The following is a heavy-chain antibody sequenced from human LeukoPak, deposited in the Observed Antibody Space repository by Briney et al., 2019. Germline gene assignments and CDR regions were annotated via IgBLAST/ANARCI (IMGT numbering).Heavy chain of an antibody. Sequence: SETLSLTCTVSGGSIRSSSYYWGWSRQPPGKGVEWIGSIYYSGSAYYNASLKSRGTISVDTSKNQFSLRLNSVTAADTAVYFCARQVVAVAGTGYFDYWRQGTLVTVSS. J-gene: IGHJ4*02. CDR2: IYYSGSA. CDR1: GGSIRSSSYY. CDR3: ARQVVAVAGTGYFDY. V-gene: IGHV4-39*01. D-gene: IGHD6-19*01.